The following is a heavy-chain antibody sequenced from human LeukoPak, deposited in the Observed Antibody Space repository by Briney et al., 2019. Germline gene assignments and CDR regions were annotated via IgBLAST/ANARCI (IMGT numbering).Heavy chain of an antibody. CDR1: GGSISSSSYY. J-gene: IGHJ4*02. CDR2: IYYSGST. D-gene: IGHD3/OR15-3a*01. V-gene: IGHV4-39*01. CDR3: ARHPLDYYFDY. Sequence: KASETLSLTCTVSGGSISSSSYYWGWIRQPPGKGLEWIGSIYYSGSTYYNPSLKSRVTISVDTSKNQFSLKLSSATAADTAVYYCARHPLDYYFDYWGQGTLVTVSS.